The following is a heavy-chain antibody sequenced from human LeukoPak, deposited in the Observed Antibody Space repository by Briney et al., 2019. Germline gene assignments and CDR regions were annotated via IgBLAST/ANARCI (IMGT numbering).Heavy chain of an antibody. CDR1: GFTFSSYS. CDR2: ISSSSSYI. J-gene: IGHJ6*02. D-gene: IGHD3-22*01. V-gene: IGHV3-21*01. CDR3: ARDETSTGYPVGMDV. Sequence: GGSLRLSCAASGFTFSSYSMNWVRQAPGKGLEWVSSISSSSSYIYYADSVKGRFTISRDNAKNSLYLQMNSLRAEDTAVYYCARDETSTGYPVGMDVWGQGTTVTVSS.